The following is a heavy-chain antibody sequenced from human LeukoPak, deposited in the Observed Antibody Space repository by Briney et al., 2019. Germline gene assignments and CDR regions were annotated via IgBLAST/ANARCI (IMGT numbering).Heavy chain of an antibody. CDR2: IYYSGTT. J-gene: IGHJ4*02. Sequence: PSETLSLTCTVSGGSISSSSYYWGWIRQPPGKGLEWIGSIYYSGTTYFNPSLESRVTISVDTSMHQFSLRLSSVTAADTAVYYCARRSSRAADFDYRGQGTLVTVSS. D-gene: IGHD6-13*01. CDR1: GGSISSSSYY. CDR3: ARRSSRAADFDY. V-gene: IGHV4-39*01.